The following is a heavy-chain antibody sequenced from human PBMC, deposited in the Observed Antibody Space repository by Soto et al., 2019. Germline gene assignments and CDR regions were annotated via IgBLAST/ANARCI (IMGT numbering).Heavy chain of an antibody. CDR1: GYSFTSYW. CDR2: IDPSDSYT. D-gene: IGHD6-6*01. Sequence: HGESLKISCKGSGYSFTSYWISWVRQMPGKGLEWMGRIDPSDSYTNYSPSFQGHVTISADKSISTAYLQWSSLKASDTAMYYCASGEIAARPGYYGMDVWGQGTTVTVSS. J-gene: IGHJ6*02. V-gene: IGHV5-10-1*01. CDR3: ASGEIAARPGYYGMDV.